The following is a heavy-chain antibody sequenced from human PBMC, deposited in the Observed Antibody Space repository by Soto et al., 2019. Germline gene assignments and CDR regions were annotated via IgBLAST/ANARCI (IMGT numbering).Heavy chain of an antibody. D-gene: IGHD3-22*01. CDR3: ARSSGNYLTDDY. V-gene: IGHV1-3*05. CDR1: GYTFTSYA. Sequence: QVQLVQSGAEEKKPGASVKVSCKASGYTFTSYAMHWVRQAPGQRLEWMGWINAGNGNTKYSPKFQGRVTITRDTSASTAYMEMSSLRSEDTAVYYCARSSGNYLTDDYWGQGTLVTVSS. J-gene: IGHJ4*02. CDR2: INAGNGNT.